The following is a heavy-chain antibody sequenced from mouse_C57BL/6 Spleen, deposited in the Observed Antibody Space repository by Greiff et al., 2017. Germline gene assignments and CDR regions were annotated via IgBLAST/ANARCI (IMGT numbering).Heavy chain of an antibody. V-gene: IGHV1-55*01. Sequence: QFQLQQPGAELVKPGASVKMSCKASGYTFTSYWITWVKQGPGQGLEWIGDIYPGSGSTNYNEKFKSKATLTVDTSSSTAYMQLSSLTSEDSAVYYCARRATTVVATDYWGQGTTLTVSS. CDR1: GYTFTSYW. J-gene: IGHJ2*01. D-gene: IGHD1-1*01. CDR2: IYPGSGST. CDR3: ARRATTVVATDY.